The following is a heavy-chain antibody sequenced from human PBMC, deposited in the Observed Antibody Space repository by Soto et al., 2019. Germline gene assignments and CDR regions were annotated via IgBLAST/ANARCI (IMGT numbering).Heavy chain of an antibody. CDR2: IWHDGGNK. Sequence: HPGGSLRLSCAASGFTFSSYGMHWVRQAPGKGLEWVAFIWHDGGNKFYAESVKGRFTISRDNSKNTLYLQMTSLSAEDTAMYYCARDGDVNTGFGKDCWGQGTLVTV. D-gene: IGHD3-16*01. CDR3: ARDGDVNTGFGKDC. V-gene: IGHV3-33*01. CDR1: GFTFSSYG. J-gene: IGHJ4*02.